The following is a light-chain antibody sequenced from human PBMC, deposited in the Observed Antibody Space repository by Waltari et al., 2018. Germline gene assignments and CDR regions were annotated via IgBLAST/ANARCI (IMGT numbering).Light chain of an antibody. V-gene: IGKV1-5*03. Sequence: DIPMTQSPSILSASVGDRVTITCRASQNVYRWLAWYQQKPGKAPKVLINRASSLESGVPSRFSGSVSGTEFILTISSLQPDDFATYYCLQYNSYWTFGQGTKVEIK. CDR1: QNVYRW. CDR2: RAS. J-gene: IGKJ1*01. CDR3: LQYNSYWT.